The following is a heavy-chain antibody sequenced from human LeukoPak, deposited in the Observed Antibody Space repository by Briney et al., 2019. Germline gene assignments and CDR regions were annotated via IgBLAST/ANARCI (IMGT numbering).Heavy chain of an antibody. Sequence: GGSLRLSCAASGFTFSSYAMHWVRQAPGKGLEWVAVISYDGSNKYYADSVKGRFTISRDNSKNTLYLQMNSLRAEGTAVYYCARETGFDYWGQGTLVTVSS. CDR2: ISYDGSNK. J-gene: IGHJ4*02. CDR1: GFTFSSYA. V-gene: IGHV3-30-3*01. D-gene: IGHD1-14*01. CDR3: ARETGFDY.